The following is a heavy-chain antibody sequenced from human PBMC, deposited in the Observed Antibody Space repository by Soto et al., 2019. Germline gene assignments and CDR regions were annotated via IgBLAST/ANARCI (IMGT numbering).Heavy chain of an antibody. CDR3: ARKTSSSLKGRFEP. CDR1: GGSLISDSYY. CDR2: SFYTGST. D-gene: IGHD6-13*01. Sequence: PSETLSLTCTVSGGSLISDSYYWGWIRQPPGKGLEWIGSSFYTGSTIYNPSLKSRITVSVDTSKRQFSLKLKSVTAADTAVYYCARKTSSSLKGRFEPWGQGTLVTVSS. J-gene: IGHJ5*02. V-gene: IGHV4-39*01.